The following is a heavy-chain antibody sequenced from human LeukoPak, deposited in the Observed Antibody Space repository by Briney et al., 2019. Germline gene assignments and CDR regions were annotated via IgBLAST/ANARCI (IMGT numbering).Heavy chain of an antibody. CDR3: ARHYYGAGKAEFDY. CDR1: GGSISSSYW. V-gene: IGHV4-4*02. D-gene: IGHD3-10*01. J-gene: IGHJ4*02. Sequence: PSGTLSLTCAVSGGSISSSYWWSWVRQPPGKGLEWVGQISRSGSTNYNPSLKSRVTMSVDTSKNQFSLKLSSVTAADTAVYYCARHYYGAGKAEFDYWGQGTLVTVSS. CDR2: ISRSGST.